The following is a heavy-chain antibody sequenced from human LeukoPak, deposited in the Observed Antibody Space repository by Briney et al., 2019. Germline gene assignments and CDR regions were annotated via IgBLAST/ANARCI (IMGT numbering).Heavy chain of an antibody. CDR1: GYTFTSYY. J-gene: IGHJ4*02. V-gene: IGHV1-46*01. CDR3: ARDQFPGELSSDY. CDR2: INPSGGST. Sequence: ASVKVSCKASGYTFTSYYMHWVRQAPGQGLEWMGIINPSGGSTSYAQKFQGRVTMTRDTSTSTAYMELRSLRSDDTAVYYCARDQFPGELSSDYWGQGTLVTVSS. D-gene: IGHD3-10*01.